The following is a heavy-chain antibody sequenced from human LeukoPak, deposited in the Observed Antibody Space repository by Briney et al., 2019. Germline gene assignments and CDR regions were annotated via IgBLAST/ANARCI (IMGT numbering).Heavy chain of an antibody. J-gene: IGHJ4*02. V-gene: IGHV3-7*01. D-gene: IGHD3-22*01. Sequence: GGSLRLSCAASGFTFSSYWMSWVRQAPGKGLEWVANIKQDGSEKYVDSVKGRFTISRDNAKNSLYLQMNSLRAEDTAVYYCARDLYRIVVVPHYFDYWGQGTLATVSS. CDR2: IKQDGSEK. CDR3: ARDLYRIVVVPHYFDY. CDR1: GFTFSSYW.